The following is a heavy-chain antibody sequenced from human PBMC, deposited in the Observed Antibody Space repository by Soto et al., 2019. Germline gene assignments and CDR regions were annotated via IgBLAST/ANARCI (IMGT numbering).Heavy chain of an antibody. D-gene: IGHD3-3*01. V-gene: IGHV3-33*01. CDR3: ARDMKVGFLEFEYYYGMDV. CDR2: IWYDGSNK. Sequence: GGSLRLSCAASGFTFSSYGMHWVRQAPGKGLEWVAVIWYDGSNKYYADSVKGRFTISRDNSKNTLYLQMNSLRAEDTAVYYCARDMKVGFLEFEYYYGMDVWGQGTTVTVSS. J-gene: IGHJ6*02. CDR1: GFTFSSYG.